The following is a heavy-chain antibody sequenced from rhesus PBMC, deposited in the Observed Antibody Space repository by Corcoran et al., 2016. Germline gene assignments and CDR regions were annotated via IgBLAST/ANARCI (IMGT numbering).Heavy chain of an antibody. Sequence: QVQLQESGPGLVKPSETLSLTCTVSGASISSYWWSWIRQPPGTGLEWIGEINGNSGSPNYNPSLKSRVTISRDTSKKQFSLKLSSVTAADTAVYYCAILVRTPFMTRQYPNSLDVWGRGVLVTVSS. CDR3: AILVRTPFMTRQYPNSLDV. D-gene: IGHD3-22*01. CDR1: GASISSYW. V-gene: IGHV4-80*01. J-gene: IGHJ5-2*02. CDR2: INGNSGSP.